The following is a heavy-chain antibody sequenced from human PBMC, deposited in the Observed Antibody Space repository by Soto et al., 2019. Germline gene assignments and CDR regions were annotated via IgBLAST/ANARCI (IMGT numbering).Heavy chain of an antibody. D-gene: IGHD2-21*02. CDR1: GGTFSSYT. Sequence: QVQLVQSGAEVKKPGSSVKVSCKASGGTFSSYTISWVRQAPGQGLEWMGRIIPILGIANYAQKFQGRVTITAGKSTSTAYMELSSLRSEDTAVYYCAREWGALGGNSEFDPWGQGTLVTVSS. CDR3: AREWGALGGNSEFDP. CDR2: IIPILGIA. J-gene: IGHJ5*02. V-gene: IGHV1-69*08.